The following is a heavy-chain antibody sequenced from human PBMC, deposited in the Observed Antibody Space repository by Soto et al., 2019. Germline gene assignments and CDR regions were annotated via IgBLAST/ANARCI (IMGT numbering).Heavy chain of an antibody. J-gene: IGHJ3*02. CDR3: AGERITMIVVVGRRGHDAFDI. CDR1: GYTFTGYY. CDR2: INPNSGGT. V-gene: IGHV1-2*02. Sequence: QVQLVQSGAEVKKPGASVKVSCKASGYTFTGYYMHWVRQAPGQGLEWMGWINPNSGGTNYAQKFQGRVTMTRDTSISTAYMELSRLRSDDTAVYYCAGERITMIVVVGRRGHDAFDIWGQGTMVTVSS. D-gene: IGHD3-22*01.